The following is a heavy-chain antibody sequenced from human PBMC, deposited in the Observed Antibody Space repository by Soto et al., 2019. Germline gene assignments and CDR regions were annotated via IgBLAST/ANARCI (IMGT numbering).Heavy chain of an antibody. CDR2: INHSGST. Sequence: EPLSLTCAVYGGSFSGYYWSWIRQPPGEGLEWIGEINHSGSTNYNPSLKSRVTISVDTSKNQFSLKLSSVTAADTAVYYCARGYHQYSSWIPFDYWGQGTLVTVSS. D-gene: IGHD6-6*01. V-gene: IGHV4-34*01. CDR3: ARGYHQYSSWIPFDY. CDR1: GGSFSGYY. J-gene: IGHJ4*02.